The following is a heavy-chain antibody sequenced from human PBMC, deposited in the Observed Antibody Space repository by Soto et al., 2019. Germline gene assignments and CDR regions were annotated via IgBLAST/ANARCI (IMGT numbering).Heavy chain of an antibody. CDR2: ISPYSGNT. D-gene: IGHD3-16*01. CDR3: AMVDNYVTPTPQDV. J-gene: IGHJ6*02. CDR1: GYIFVNYG. Sequence: ASVKVSCKASGYIFVNYGIAWVRQAPGQGLEWMGWISPYSGNTRYASKVQGRLTMTTDTSTSTAYMDLGNLTSDDTAVYYCAMVDNYVTPTPQDVWGQGTTVTVSS. V-gene: IGHV1-18*01.